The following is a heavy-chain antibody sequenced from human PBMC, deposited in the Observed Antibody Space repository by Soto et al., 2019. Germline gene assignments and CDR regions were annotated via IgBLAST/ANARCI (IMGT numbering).Heavy chain of an antibody. CDR3: ARGAIVAASNVFDI. Sequence: SETLSLTCAVSGASISTTYWWSWVRQPPGKGLEWIGEVYHSGSTTSYNPSLKSRVTISADKSENQFSLKLTSVTAADTAVYYCARGAIVAASNVFDIWGQGTMVTVSS. CDR1: GASISTTYW. V-gene: IGHV4-4*02. D-gene: IGHD6-13*01. CDR2: VYHSGSTT. J-gene: IGHJ3*02.